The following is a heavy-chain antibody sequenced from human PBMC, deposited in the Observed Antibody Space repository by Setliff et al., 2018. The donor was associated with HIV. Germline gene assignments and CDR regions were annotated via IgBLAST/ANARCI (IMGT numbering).Heavy chain of an antibody. J-gene: IGHJ2*01. V-gene: IGHV7-4-1*02. CDR3: ARGGTHYDFWSGYRLGYFDL. CDR1: GYTFADYA. D-gene: IGHD3-3*01. Sequence: ASVKVSCKASGYTFADYAMNWVRQAPRQGLEWMGYINTNTGNPTYAQGFTGRFAFSFDTSVTTAYLQITGLRTKDTAVYFCARGGTHYDFWSGYRLGYFDLWGRGTLVTVSS. CDR2: INTNTGNP.